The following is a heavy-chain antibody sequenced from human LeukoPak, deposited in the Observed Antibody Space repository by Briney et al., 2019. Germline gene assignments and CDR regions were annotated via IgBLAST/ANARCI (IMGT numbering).Heavy chain of an antibody. Sequence: SETLSLTCTVSGGSIGSDYWSWIRQPPGKGLEWIGYVSYRGTTNYNPSVESRVTISVDTSKNHFSLKLSSVTAAGTAVYYCARGYPYGSNWSIFDLWGQGALVTVSS. D-gene: IGHD6-13*01. CDR3: ARGYPYGSNWSIFDL. V-gene: IGHV4-59*01. J-gene: IGHJ4*02. CDR1: GGSIGSDY. CDR2: VSYRGTT.